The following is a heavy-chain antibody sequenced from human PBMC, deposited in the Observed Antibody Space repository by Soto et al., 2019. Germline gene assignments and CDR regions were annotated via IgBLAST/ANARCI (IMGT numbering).Heavy chain of an antibody. J-gene: IGHJ5*02. Sequence: QLQLQESGSGLVKPSQTLSLTCAVSGGSISSGGYSWSWIRQPPGKGLEWIGYIYHSGNIYYNPSLKSRVTISVDRSKNQFSLKLSSXXXXXXXXXXXXXXXSPWGQGTLVTVSS. V-gene: IGHV4-30-2*01. CDR1: GGSISSGGYS. CDR3: XXXXSP. CDR2: IYHSGNI.